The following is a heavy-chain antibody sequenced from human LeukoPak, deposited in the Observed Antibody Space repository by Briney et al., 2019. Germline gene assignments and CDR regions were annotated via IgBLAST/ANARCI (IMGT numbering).Heavy chain of an antibody. CDR1: GFTFSSYG. V-gene: IGHV3-33*01. Sequence: PGRSLRLSCAASGFTFSSYGMPWVRQAPGKGLEGVAVIWYDGSNKYYADSVKGRFTISRDNSKNTLYLQMNSLRAEDTAVYYCARDGLYCSSTSCYTPPFDYWGQGTLVTVSS. CDR3: ARDGLYCSSTSCYTPPFDY. D-gene: IGHD2-2*02. J-gene: IGHJ4*02. CDR2: IWYDGSNK.